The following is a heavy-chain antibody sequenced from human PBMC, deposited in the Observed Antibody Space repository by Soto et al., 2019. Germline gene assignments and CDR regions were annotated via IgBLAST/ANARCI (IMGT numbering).Heavy chain of an antibody. CDR3: ARMXXXXXXWFHP. J-gene: IGHJ5*02. V-gene: IGHV4-31*03. CDR2: FYSSGSI. CDR1: GYSITAGGYY. Sequence: SETLSLTCFVSGYSITAGGYYWSWIRHHPGKGLEWIGSFYSSGSIIYNPSLRSRVSISGDTSSNQFSMSLTSVTAADTARYYCARMXXXXXXWFHPWGXGTLVTVSS.